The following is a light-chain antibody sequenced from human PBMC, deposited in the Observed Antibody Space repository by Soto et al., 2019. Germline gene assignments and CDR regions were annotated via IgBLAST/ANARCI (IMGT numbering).Light chain of an antibody. CDR3: QQYNNWPRT. CDR1: QSVSSN. J-gene: IGKJ1*01. Sequence: EIVMTQSPATLSVSPGDRATLSCRASQSVSSNLAWYQQKPGQAPRLLIYSASTRATGIPARFSGSGSGTEFTLTISSLQSEDFVVYYCQQYNNWPRTFGQGTKVEIK. V-gene: IGKV3-15*01. CDR2: SAS.